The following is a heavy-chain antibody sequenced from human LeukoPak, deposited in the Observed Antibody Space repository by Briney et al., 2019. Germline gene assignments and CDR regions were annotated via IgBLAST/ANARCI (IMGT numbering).Heavy chain of an antibody. CDR2: INHSGST. D-gene: IGHD3-3*01. V-gene: IGHV4-34*01. J-gene: IGHJ4*02. CDR3: ARGLYDFWSGDIKYYFDY. Sequence: SETLSHTCAVYGGSFSGYYWSWIRQPPGKGLEWIGEINHSGSTNYNPSLKSRVTISVDTSKNQFSLKLSSVTAADTAVYYCARGLYDFWSGDIKYYFDYWGQGTLVTVSS. CDR1: GGSFSGYY.